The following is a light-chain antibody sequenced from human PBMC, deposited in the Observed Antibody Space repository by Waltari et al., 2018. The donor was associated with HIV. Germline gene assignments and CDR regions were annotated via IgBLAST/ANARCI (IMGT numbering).Light chain of an antibody. V-gene: IGLV2-23*01. J-gene: IGLJ2*01. CDR1: SSDVGSYNL. CDR3: CSYAGSSTLEV. CDR2: EGS. Sequence: QSALTQPASVFGSPGQSTTIPCPGTSSDVGSYNLFSWYQQHPGKAPKLMIYEGSKRPSGVSNRFSGSKSGNTASLTISGLQAEDEADYYCCSYAGSSTLEVFGGGTKLTVL.